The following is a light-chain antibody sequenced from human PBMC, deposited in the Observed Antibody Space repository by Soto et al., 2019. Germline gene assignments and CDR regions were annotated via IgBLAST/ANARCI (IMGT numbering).Light chain of an antibody. CDR3: QQRCKWPPLT. CDR2: DTS. V-gene: IGKV3-11*01. Sequence: EVVMTQSPATLSVSPGEGATLSCRASQGIGDTLAWYQHKPGQTPRLLIYDTSTRATGVPARFSGSGSGTDFTLTISSLEPEDFAVYYCQQRCKWPPLTFGGRTKVDIK. CDR1: QGIGDT. J-gene: IGKJ4*01.